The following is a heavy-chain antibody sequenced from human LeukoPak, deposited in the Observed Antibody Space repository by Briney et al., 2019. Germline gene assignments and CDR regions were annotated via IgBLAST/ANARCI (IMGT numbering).Heavy chain of an antibody. J-gene: IGHJ3*01. V-gene: IGHV4-31*03. CDR2: IYYSGST. CDR1: GGSISSGGYY. CDR3: AREAMKGGGVR. D-gene: IGHD2-2*01. Sequence: SETLSLTSTVSGGSISSGGYYWSWIRQHPGKGLEWIGYIYYSGSTYYNPSLKSRVTISVDTSKNQFSLKLSSVTAADTAVYYCAREAMKGGGVRWGQGTMVTVSS.